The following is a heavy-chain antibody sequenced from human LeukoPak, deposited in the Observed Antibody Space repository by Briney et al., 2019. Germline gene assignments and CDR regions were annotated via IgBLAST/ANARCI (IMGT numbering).Heavy chain of an antibody. CDR2: INPNSGGT. J-gene: IGHJ6*03. V-gene: IGHV1-2*02. CDR3: AKSDYDSSGYRQGPYYYYMDV. CDR1: GYTFTGYY. Sequence: ASVKVSCKASGYTFTGYYMHWVRQAPGQGLEWMGWINPNSGGTNYAQKFQGRVTMTRDTSISTAYMELSRLRSDDTAVYYCAKSDYDSSGYRQGPYYYYMDVWGKGTTVTVSS. D-gene: IGHD3-22*01.